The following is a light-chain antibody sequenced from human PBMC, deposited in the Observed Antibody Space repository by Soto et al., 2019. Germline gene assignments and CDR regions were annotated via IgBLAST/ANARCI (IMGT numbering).Light chain of an antibody. CDR3: SSYTSADSWV. CDR2: EVS. J-gene: IGLJ3*02. Sequence: QSVLTQSPSVSAAPGQKVTISCSGSSSNIGNNYVSWYQHHPDKAPKLVIYEVSDRPLGVSNRFSGSKSGNTASLTISGLQTEDEADYYCSSYTSADSWVFGGGTKVTVL. V-gene: IGLV2-14*01. CDR1: SSNIGNNY.